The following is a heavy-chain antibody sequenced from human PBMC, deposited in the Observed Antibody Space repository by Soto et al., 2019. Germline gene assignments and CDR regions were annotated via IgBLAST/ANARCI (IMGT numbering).Heavy chain of an antibody. Sequence: QVQLVQSGAEVKKPGSSVKVSCKASGGTFSSYAISWVRQAPGQGLEWMGGIIPIFGTANYAQKFQGRVTITADESTRTAYMKLSSLRSEDTAVYYCASHCGGDCYTAYYYYYGMDVWGQGTTVTVSS. CDR3: ASHCGGDCYTAYYYYYGMDV. CDR2: IIPIFGTA. J-gene: IGHJ6*02. D-gene: IGHD2-21*02. CDR1: GGTFSSYA. V-gene: IGHV1-69*12.